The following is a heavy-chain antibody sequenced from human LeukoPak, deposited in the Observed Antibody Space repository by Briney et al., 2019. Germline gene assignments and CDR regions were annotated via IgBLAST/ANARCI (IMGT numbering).Heavy chain of an antibody. V-gene: IGHV1-18*01. D-gene: IGHD2-15*01. CDR1: GYTFTSYG. Sequence: GASVKVSCKASGYTFTSYGISWVRQAPGQGLKWMGWISAYNGNTHYAQILQGRVTMTTDTSTSTAYMELRSLRSDDTAVYYCARDTYSYFAPIPEPNYYFDYWGQGTLVTVSS. J-gene: IGHJ4*02. CDR3: ARDTYSYFAPIPEPNYYFDY. CDR2: ISAYNGNT.